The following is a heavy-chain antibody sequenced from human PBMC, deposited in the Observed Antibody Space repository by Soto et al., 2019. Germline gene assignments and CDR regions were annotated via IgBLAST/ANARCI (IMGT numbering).Heavy chain of an antibody. V-gene: IGHV4-4*02. J-gene: IGHJ5*02. CDR3: ARNLRGYCSSTGCYHNWFDP. CDR1: SGSISSSDW. CDR2: IYHSGST. D-gene: IGHD2-2*01. Sequence: SETLSLTCAVSSGSISSSDWWSWVRQPPGKGLEWIGEIYHSGSTNYNPSLKSRVTISVDKSKNQFSLKLSSVTAADTAVYYCARNLRGYCSSTGCYHNWFDPWGQGTLVTVSS.